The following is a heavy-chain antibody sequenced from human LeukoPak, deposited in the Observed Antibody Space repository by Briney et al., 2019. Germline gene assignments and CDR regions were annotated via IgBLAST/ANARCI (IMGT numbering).Heavy chain of an antibody. V-gene: IGHV4-59*01. J-gene: IGHJ3*02. CDR1: GGSISSYY. Sequence: SETLSLTCTVSGGSISSYYWSWIRQPPGKGLEWVGYIYYSGSTNYNPSLKSRVTISVDTSKNQFSLKLSSVTAADTAVYYCARVGYLMDAFDIWGQGTMVTVSS. D-gene: IGHD2-8*01. CDR2: IYYSGST. CDR3: ARVGYLMDAFDI.